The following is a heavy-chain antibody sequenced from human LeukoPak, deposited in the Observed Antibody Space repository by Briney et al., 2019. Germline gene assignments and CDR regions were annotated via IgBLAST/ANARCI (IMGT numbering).Heavy chain of an antibody. J-gene: IGHJ1*01. Sequence: ASVKVSCKASGYTFTSYYMHWVRQAPGQGLEWMGIINPSGGSTSYAQKFQGRVTMTRDMSTSTVYMELSSLRSEDTAVYYCARDGELVVGEGYFQHWGQGTLVTVSS. CDR3: ARDGELVVGEGYFQH. D-gene: IGHD2-15*01. CDR2: INPSGGST. CDR1: GYTFTSYY. V-gene: IGHV1-46*01.